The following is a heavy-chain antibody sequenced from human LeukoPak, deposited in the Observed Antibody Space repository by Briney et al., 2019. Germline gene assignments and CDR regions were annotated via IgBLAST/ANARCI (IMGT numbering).Heavy chain of an antibody. J-gene: IGHJ3*02. CDR2: INHSGST. V-gene: IGHV4-34*01. CDR3: ARESSSWYDDAFDI. Sequence: ASETLSLTCAVYGGSFSGYYWSWIRQPPGKGLEWIGEINHSGSTNYNPSLKSRVTISVDTSKNQFSLKLSSVTAADTAVYYCARESSSWYDDAFDIWGQGTMVTVSS. CDR1: GGSFSGYY. D-gene: IGHD6-13*01.